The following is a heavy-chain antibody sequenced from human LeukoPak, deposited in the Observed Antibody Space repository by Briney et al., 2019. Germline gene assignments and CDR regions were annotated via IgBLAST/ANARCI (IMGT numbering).Heavy chain of an antibody. CDR2: IYHSGST. CDR3: ARHRTVTTLLWFDP. CDR1: VGSISSSTYY. J-gene: IGHJ5*02. Sequence: SETLSLTCTVSVGSISSSTYYWGWIRQPPGKGLEWIGSIYHSGSTYYNPSLKSRVTISVDTSKNQFSLRLTSVTAADTAVYYCARHRTVTTLLWFDPWGQGTLVTVSS. D-gene: IGHD4-17*01. V-gene: IGHV4-39*01.